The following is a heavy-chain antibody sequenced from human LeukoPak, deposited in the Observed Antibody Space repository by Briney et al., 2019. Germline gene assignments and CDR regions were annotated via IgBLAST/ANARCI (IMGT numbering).Heavy chain of an antibody. D-gene: IGHD6-19*01. CDR2: ISYSGST. Sequence: PSETLSLTCTVSGDSIRSYYWSWIRQPPGKGLEWIGCISYSGSTHYNPSLKSRLSVSVDTSKNQFSLKMNSVTAADTAVYYCATYEGAVAGYFDYWGQGTLVTVSS. J-gene: IGHJ4*02. CDR3: ATYEGAVAGYFDY. V-gene: IGHV4-59*08. CDR1: GDSIRSYY.